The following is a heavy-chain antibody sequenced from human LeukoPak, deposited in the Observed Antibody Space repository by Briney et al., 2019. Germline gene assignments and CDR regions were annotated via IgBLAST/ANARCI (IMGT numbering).Heavy chain of an antibody. V-gene: IGHV4-30-4*01. CDR1: GGSISSGDYY. J-gene: IGHJ4*02. D-gene: IGHD6-13*01. CDR3: ASSGYSSSWSLPS. CDR2: IYYSGST. Sequence: PSETLSLTCTVSGGSISSGDYYWSWIRQPPGKGLEWIGYIYYSGSTYYNPSLKSRVTISVDTSKNQFSLKLSSVTAADTAVYYCASSGYSSSWSLPSWGQGTLVTVSS.